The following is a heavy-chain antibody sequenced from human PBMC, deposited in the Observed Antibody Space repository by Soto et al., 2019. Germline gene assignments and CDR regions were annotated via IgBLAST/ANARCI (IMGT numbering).Heavy chain of an antibody. CDR3: ARDMGGYFFEPNDY. V-gene: IGHV1-18*01. CDR1: GYTFTSYG. D-gene: IGHD3-22*01. J-gene: IGHJ4*02. CDR2: ITANNVNR. Sequence: ASVKVSCKTSGYTFTSYGSSWVRQAPGQGLEWMGWITANNVNRNYAQQFQGRVTITTDTYTATGHMELRSLRSDDTAVSYCARDMGGYFFEPNDYWGQGTLVTVSS.